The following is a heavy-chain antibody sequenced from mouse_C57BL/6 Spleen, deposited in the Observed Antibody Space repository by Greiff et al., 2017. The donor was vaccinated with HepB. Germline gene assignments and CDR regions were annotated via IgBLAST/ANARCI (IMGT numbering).Heavy chain of an antibody. D-gene: IGHD1-1*01. V-gene: IGHV14-2*01. CDR3: ATVVGEYYFDY. CDR1: GFNIKDYY. Sequence: EVKLVESGAELVKPGASVKLSCTASGFNIKDYYMHWVKQRTEQGLEWIGRIDPEDGETKYAPKFQGKATITADTSSNTAYLQLSSLTSEDTAVYYCATVVGEYYFDYWGQGTTLTVSS. CDR2: IDPEDGET. J-gene: IGHJ2*01.